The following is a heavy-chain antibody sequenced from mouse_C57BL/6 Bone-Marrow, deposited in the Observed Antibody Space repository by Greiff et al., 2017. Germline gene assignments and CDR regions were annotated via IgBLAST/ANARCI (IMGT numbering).Heavy chain of an antibody. CDR3: ARTFDCDCDRTSSFAY. V-gene: IGHV1-82*01. CDR1: GYAFSSSW. D-gene: IGHD2-4*01. CDR2: IYPGDGDT. Sequence: VQLQQSGPELVKPGASVKISCKASGYAFSSSWMNWVKQRPGKGLEWIGRIYPGDGDTNYNGKFKGKATLTADKSSSTAYMQLSSLTSEDSAVYLCARTFDCDCDRTSSFAYWGQGTLVTVSA. J-gene: IGHJ3*01.